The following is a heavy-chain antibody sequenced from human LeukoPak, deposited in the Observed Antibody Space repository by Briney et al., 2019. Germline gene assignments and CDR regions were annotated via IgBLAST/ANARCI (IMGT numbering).Heavy chain of an antibody. D-gene: IGHD3-3*01. CDR2: IYYSGST. CDR3: AREGSGYSTNFDY. Sequence: RPSETLSLTCTVSGGSISSYYWSWIRQPPGKGLEWIGYIYYSGSTNYNPSLKSRVTISVDTSKNQFSLKLNSVTAADTAVYFCAREGSGYSTNFDYWGQGTLVTVSS. CDR1: GGSISSYY. V-gene: IGHV4-59*12. J-gene: IGHJ4*02.